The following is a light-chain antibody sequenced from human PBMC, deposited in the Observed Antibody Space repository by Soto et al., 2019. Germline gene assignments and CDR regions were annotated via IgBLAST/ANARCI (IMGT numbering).Light chain of an antibody. Sequence: DIVMTQTPLSLSVTPGQPASISCKSSQSLLLSNGKTYLYWYLQRAGQPPQLLIYEVSNRFSGVXDXXSGSGSGTDFTLQISRVESEDVGVYYCMHSLHFPLTFGQGTKVEIK. J-gene: IGKJ1*01. V-gene: IGKV2D-29*01. CDR3: MHSLHFPLT. CDR1: QSLLLSNGKTY. CDR2: EVS.